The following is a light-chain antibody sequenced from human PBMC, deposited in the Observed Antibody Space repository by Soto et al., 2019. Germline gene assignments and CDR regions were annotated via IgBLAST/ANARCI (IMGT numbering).Light chain of an antibody. J-gene: IGKJ2*01. Sequence: DIVLTQSPGTLSLSPGERATLSCRASQSVSSSFLAWYQHKPGQAPRLLIYGASSRATGIPDRFSGSGSGTDFTLAISRLEPEDFAVYYCQQYGISPGDTFGPGTKLEIK. CDR3: QQYGISPGDT. CDR2: GAS. CDR1: QSVSSSF. V-gene: IGKV3-20*01.